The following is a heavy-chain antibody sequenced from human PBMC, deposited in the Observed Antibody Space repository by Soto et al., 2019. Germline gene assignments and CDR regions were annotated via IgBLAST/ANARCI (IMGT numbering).Heavy chain of an antibody. V-gene: IGHV3-33*01. CDR1: GFTFSSYG. J-gene: IGHJ4*02. CDR3: AREGYSYGHGDY. Sequence: QVQLVESGGGVVQPGRSLRLSCAASGFTFSSYGMHWVRQAPGKGLEWVAVIWYDGSNKYYADSVKGRFTISRDNSKNTLYLQMTSLRAEDTAVYYCAREGYSYGHGDYWGQGTLVTVSS. D-gene: IGHD5-18*01. CDR2: IWYDGSNK.